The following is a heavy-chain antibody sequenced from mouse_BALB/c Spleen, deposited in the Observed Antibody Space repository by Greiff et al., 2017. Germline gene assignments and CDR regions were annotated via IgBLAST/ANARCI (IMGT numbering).Heavy chain of an antibody. CDR2: INPYNDGT. J-gene: IGHJ2*01. CDR1: GYTFTSYV. D-gene: IGHD2-1*01. V-gene: IGHV1-14*01. Sequence: EVKLQQSGPELVKPGASVKMSCKASGYTFTSYVMHWVKQKPGQGLEWIGYINPYNDGTKYNEKFKGKATLTSDKSSSTAYMELSSLTSEDSAVYYCARWGYGNPVYFDYWGQGTTLTVSS. CDR3: ARWGYGNPVYFDY.